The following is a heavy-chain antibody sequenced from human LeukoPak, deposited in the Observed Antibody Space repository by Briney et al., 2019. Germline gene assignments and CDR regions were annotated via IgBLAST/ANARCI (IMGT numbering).Heavy chain of an antibody. CDR3: AREGVITYYDYYYMDV. Sequence: GGSLRLSCATSGFMFDDYGMSWVRQAPGKGLEWVSGVNWNGGSTGYADSVKGRFTISRDNAKNSLYLQMNSLRAEDTALYYCAREGVITYYDYYYMDVWGKGTTVTVSS. J-gene: IGHJ6*03. D-gene: IGHD3-10*01. CDR2: VNWNGGST. CDR1: GFMFDDYG. V-gene: IGHV3-20*04.